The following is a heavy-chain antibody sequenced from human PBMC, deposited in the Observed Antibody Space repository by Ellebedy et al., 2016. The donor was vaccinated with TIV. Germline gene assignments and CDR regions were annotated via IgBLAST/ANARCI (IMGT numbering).Heavy chain of an antibody. D-gene: IGHD3-10*01. V-gene: IGHV4-59*01. Sequence: ESLKISCAASGFSFSSYWMSWIRQPPGRGLEWIGNIYYTGTTNYNPSLQSRVTISLDTSKNQFSLRLTSVTAADTAVYYCARIGGVSFGERPIDYWGQGTLVTVSS. CDR1: GFSFSSYW. CDR2: IYYTGTT. J-gene: IGHJ4*02. CDR3: ARIGGVSFGERPIDY.